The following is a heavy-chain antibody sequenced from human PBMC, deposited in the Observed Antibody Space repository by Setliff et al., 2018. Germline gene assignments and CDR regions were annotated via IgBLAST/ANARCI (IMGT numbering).Heavy chain of an antibody. CDR1: GYTFTDSF. Sequence: ASVKVSCKASGYTFTDSFIHWVRQAPGQGFEWLGWINPNRDDTKYAQKFQHRVLMAKDTSLNTVYVELSSLRSDDTATYYCARDGSAFFYQNWGQGSLVTVSS. CDR3: ARDGSAFFYQN. J-gene: IGHJ4*02. V-gene: IGHV1-2*02. CDR2: INPNRDDT. D-gene: IGHD1-26*01.